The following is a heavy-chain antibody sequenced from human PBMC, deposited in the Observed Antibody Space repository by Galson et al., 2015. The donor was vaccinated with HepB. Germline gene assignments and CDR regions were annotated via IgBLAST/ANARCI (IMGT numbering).Heavy chain of an antibody. D-gene: IGHD3-10*01. CDR3: AHRASLNGNWDYSYFDY. Sequence: PALVKPTQTLTLTCTFSGFSLTSRPVAVGWIRQPPGKALEWLAVIYWDDDKRFSPFLKSRLTISKDTSKSQVVLTMSNMDPEDTATYYCAHRASLNGNWDYSYFDYWGQGTLVTVSS. CDR1: GFSLTSRPVA. J-gene: IGHJ4*02. CDR2: IYWDDDK. V-gene: IGHV2-5*02.